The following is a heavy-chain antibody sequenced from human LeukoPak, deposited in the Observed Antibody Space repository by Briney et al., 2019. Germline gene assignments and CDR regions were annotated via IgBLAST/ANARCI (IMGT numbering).Heavy chain of an antibody. CDR1: GFSLSTSGVG. J-gene: IGHJ5*02. CDR3: AHRDYDILTGYYKNNWFDP. CDR2: XXXXDDK. Sequence: SGPTLVKPTQTLTLTCTFSGFSLSTSGVGVGWIRXXXXXXXXXXXXXXXXDDKRYSPSLKSRLTITKDTSKNQVVLTMTNMDPVDTATYYCAHRDYDILTGYYKNNWFDPWGQGTLVTVSS. D-gene: IGHD3-9*01. V-gene: IGHV2-5*01.